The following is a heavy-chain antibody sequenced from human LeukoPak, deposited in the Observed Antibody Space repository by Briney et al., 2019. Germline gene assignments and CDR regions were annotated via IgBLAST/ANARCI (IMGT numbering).Heavy chain of an antibody. D-gene: IGHD3-10*01. Sequence: PGGSLRLSCAASGFTFDDYAMHWVRQAPGKGLEWVSGISWNSGSIGYADSVKGRFTISRDNAKNSLYLQMNSLRAEDTAVYYCAREPGECWGQGTLVTVSS. J-gene: IGHJ4*02. CDR2: ISWNSGSI. V-gene: IGHV3-9*01. CDR1: GFTFDDYA. CDR3: AREPGEC.